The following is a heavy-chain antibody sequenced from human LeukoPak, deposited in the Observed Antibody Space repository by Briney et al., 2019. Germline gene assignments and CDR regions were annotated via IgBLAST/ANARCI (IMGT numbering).Heavy chain of an antibody. CDR2: ISSDGSNK. Sequence: GGSLRLSCAAPGFTLSSYAMHWVRQAPGKGLQWVAVISSDGSNKYYADSVKGRFTISRDNSKNTLYLQMNSLRAEDTSVYYCARMYDTLKYYYYGMDVWGKGTTVTVSS. CDR1: GFTLSSYA. CDR3: ARMYDTLKYYYYGMDV. V-gene: IGHV3-30*01. D-gene: IGHD3-9*01. J-gene: IGHJ6*04.